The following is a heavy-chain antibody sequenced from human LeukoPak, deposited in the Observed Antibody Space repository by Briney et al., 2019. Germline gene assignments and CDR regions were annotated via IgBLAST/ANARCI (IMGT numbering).Heavy chain of an antibody. V-gene: IGHV4-4*07. D-gene: IGHD3-22*01. CDR3: ARVRYSDSSVLTRKRSYYFDY. J-gene: IGHJ4*02. CDR2: IPTSGST. CDR1: GGSISSYY. Sequence: SETLSLTCTVSGGSISSYYWSWIRQPAGKGLESIGHIPTSGSTNYNPSLKSRVTMSVDTSKNQFSLKLSSVTAADTAVYYCARVRYSDSSVLTRKRSYYFDYWGQGTLVAVSS.